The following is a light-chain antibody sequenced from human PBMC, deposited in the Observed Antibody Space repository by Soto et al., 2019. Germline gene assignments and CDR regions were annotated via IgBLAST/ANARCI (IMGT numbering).Light chain of an antibody. J-gene: IGKJ1*01. CDR1: QILVDRDGNTY. V-gene: IGKV2-30*01. Sequence: DVVMTQSPLSLPVTLGQPASISCSSSQILVDRDGNTYFNWYQRRPGQPPRRLIYKISYRDSGVPDRFSGSGSGTYFTLKISRVEADDVGFYYCMQGTLWPWTFGQGTKV. CDR3: MQGTLWPWT. CDR2: KIS.